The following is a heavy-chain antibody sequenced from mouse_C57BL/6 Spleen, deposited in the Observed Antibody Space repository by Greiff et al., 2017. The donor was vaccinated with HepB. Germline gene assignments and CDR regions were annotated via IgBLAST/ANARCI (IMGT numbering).Heavy chain of an antibody. CDR2: IDPSDSYT. D-gene: IGHD2-4*01. CDR1: GYTFTSYW. Sequence: VQLQQSGAELVMPGASVKLSCKASGYTFTSYWMHWVKQRPGQGLEWIGEIDPSDSYTNYNQKFKGKSTLTVDKSSSTAYMQLSSLKSEDSAVYYCARSYDYDAYAMDYWGQGTSVTVSS. V-gene: IGHV1-69*01. CDR3: ARSYDYDAYAMDY. J-gene: IGHJ4*01.